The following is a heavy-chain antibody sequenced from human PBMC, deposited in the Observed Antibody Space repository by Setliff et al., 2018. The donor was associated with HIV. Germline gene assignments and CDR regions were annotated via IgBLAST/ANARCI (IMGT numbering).Heavy chain of an antibody. CDR3: ARGRDGYEESYHYYHYMDV. J-gene: IGHJ6*03. V-gene: IGHV4-59*01. Sequence: PSETLSLTCNVSGGSIRSYYWNWIRQSPGQGLEWVGYMFYSGSPNYNPSLKSRVTISVDMSKSQVSLKLSSVTAADTAVYFCARGRDGYEESYHYYHYMDVWGKGTTVTVSS. CDR1: GGSIRSYY. CDR2: MFYSGSP. D-gene: IGHD5-18*01.